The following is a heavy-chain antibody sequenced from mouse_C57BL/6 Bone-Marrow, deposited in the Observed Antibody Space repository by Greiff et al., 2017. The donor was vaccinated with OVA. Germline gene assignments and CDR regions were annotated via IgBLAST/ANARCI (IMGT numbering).Heavy chain of an antibody. V-gene: IGHV14-4*01. Sequence: EVQLQQSGAELVRPGASVKLSCTASGFNIKDDYMHWVKQRPEQGLEWIGWIDPENGDTEYASKFQGKATITADTSSNTAYLQLSSLTSEDTAVYYCTTGIITTVSDVWGTGTTVTVSS. CDR1: GFNIKDDY. CDR2: IDPENGDT. D-gene: IGHD1-1*01. J-gene: IGHJ1*03. CDR3: TTGIITTVSDV.